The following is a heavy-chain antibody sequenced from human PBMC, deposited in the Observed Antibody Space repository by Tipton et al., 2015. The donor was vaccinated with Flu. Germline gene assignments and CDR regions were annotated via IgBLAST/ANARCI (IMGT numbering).Heavy chain of an antibody. V-gene: IGHV4-59*08. J-gene: IGHJ5*02. CDR2: VHSIGTT. CDR3: ARRDFSNYVSDPKNWFDR. CDR1: GASMTTYF. D-gene: IGHD4-11*01. Sequence: LRLSCSVSGASMTTYFWSRIRKPPGKGLEWIGYVHSIGTTNYNPSLRSRVTISVDTSKNQFSLEMRSVTAADMAVYYCARRDFSNYVSDPKNWFDRWGQGTLVTVSS.